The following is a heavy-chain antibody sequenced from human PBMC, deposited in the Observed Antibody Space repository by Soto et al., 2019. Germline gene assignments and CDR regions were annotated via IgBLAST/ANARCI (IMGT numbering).Heavy chain of an antibody. J-gene: IGHJ4*02. V-gene: IGHV3-66*04. CDR2: IYSGGST. CDR3: ARRAVEDYRYCSSTSCTDTDFGALDY. CDR1: GFTVSSNY. D-gene: IGHD2-2*01. Sequence: GGSLRLSCAASGFTVSSNYMSWVRQAPGKGLEWVSVIYSGGSTYYADSVKGRFTISRDNSKNTLYLQMNSLGAEDTAVYYCARRAVEDYRYCSSTSCTDTDFGALDYWGQGTLVTVSS.